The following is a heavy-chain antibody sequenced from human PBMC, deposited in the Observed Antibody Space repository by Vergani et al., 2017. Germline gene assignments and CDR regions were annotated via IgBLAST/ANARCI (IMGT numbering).Heavy chain of an antibody. CDR1: GYTFTSYA. J-gene: IGHJ3*02. CDR2: INAGNGNT. Sequence: QVQLVQSGAEVKKPGASVKVSCKASGYTFTSYAMHWVRQAPGQRLEWRGWINAGNGNTKYSQKFQGRVTITRDTSASTAYMELSSLRSEDAAVYYCARRRGNIVVVPAAKNDAFDIWGQGTMVTVSS. CDR3: ARRRGNIVVVPAAKNDAFDI. V-gene: IGHV1-3*01. D-gene: IGHD2-2*01.